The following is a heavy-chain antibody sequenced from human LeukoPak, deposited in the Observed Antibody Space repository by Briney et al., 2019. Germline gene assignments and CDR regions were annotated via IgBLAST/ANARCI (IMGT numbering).Heavy chain of an antibody. Sequence: GGSLRLSCAASGFTFSNAWMSWVRQAPGKGLEWVGRIKSKTDGGTTDYAAPVKGRFTISRDDSKNTLYLQMNSLKTEDTAVYYCTRDLYCSSGSCYKSYAFDIWGQGTMVTVSS. J-gene: IGHJ3*02. V-gene: IGHV3-15*01. CDR3: TRDLYCSSGSCYKSYAFDI. CDR1: GFTFSNAW. CDR2: IKSKTDGGTT. D-gene: IGHD2-15*01.